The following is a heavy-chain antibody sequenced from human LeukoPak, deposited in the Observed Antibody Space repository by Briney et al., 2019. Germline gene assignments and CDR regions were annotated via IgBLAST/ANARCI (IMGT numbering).Heavy chain of an antibody. CDR3: ATLPTPRIAQQLITLDY. Sequence: PGASVTVSCKVSGYTLTELSMHWVRQAPGKGLEWMGGFDPEDGETIYAQKFQGRVTMTEVTSTDTAYMELSSLRSEDTAVYYCATLPTPRIAQQLITLDYWGQGTLVTVYS. CDR2: FDPEDGET. J-gene: IGHJ4*02. CDR1: GYTLTELS. D-gene: IGHD6-13*01. V-gene: IGHV1-24*01.